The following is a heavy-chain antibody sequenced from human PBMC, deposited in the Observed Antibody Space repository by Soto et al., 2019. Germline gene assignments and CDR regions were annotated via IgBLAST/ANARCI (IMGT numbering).Heavy chain of an antibody. V-gene: IGHV4-34*01. Sequence: QVQLQQWGAGLLKPSETLSLTCAVYGGSFSGYYWSWIRQPPGKGLEWIGEINHSGSTNYNPSLKSRVTIAVDTSKNQFSLKLSSVTAADTAVYYCARGPLYSSGWYGQHWGQGTLVTVSS. J-gene: IGHJ1*01. CDR1: GGSFSGYY. CDR3: ARGPLYSSGWYGQH. D-gene: IGHD6-19*01. CDR2: INHSGST.